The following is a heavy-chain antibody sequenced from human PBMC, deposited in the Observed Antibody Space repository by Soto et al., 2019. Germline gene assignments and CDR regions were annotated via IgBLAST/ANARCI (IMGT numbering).Heavy chain of an antibody. CDR2: IIPIFGTA. CDR3: ARVIVGATADDAFDI. V-gene: IGHV1-69*13. Sequence: GASVKVSCKASGGTFSSYAISWVRQAPGQGLEWMGGIIPIFGTANYAQKFQGRVTITADESTSTAYMELSSLRSEDTAVYYCARVIVGATADDAFDIWGQGTMVTVSS. D-gene: IGHD1-26*01. J-gene: IGHJ3*02. CDR1: GGTFSSYA.